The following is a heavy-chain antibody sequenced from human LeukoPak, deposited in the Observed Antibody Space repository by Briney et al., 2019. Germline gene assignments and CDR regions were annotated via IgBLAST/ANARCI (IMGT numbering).Heavy chain of an antibody. CDR1: GFTFSNAW. D-gene: IGHD2-15*01. V-gene: IGHV3-21*01. CDR3: AREGEGYCSGGSCYYFDY. J-gene: IGHJ4*02. Sequence: GGSLRLSCAASGFTFSNAWMSWVRQAPGKGLEWVSSISSSSSYIYYADSVKGRFTISRDNAKNSLYLQMNSLRAEDTAVYYCAREGEGYCSGGSCYYFDYWGQGTLVTVSS. CDR2: ISSSSSYI.